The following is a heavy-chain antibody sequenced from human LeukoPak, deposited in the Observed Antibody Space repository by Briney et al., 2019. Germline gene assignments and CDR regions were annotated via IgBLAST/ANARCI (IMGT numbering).Heavy chain of an antibody. V-gene: IGHV3-30*03. CDR1: GFTFSSYG. CDR3: YYYYGMGV. Sequence: GGSLRLSCAASGFTFSSYGMHWVRQAPGKGLEWVAVISYDGSNKYYADSVKGRFTISRDNSEDTAVYYCAKDPYCSSTSCPPYYYYGMGVWGQGTTVTVSS. D-gene: IGHD2-2*01. CDR2: ISYDGSNK. J-gene: IGHJ6*02.